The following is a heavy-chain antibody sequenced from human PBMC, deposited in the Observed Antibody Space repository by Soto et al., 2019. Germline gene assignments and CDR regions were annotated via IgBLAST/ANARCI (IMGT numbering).Heavy chain of an antibody. J-gene: IGHJ4*02. CDR2: IHHSGPT. D-gene: IGHD1-20*01. CDR1: GDSISSSEW. Sequence: QVQRQESGPGLVKPSGTLSLNCKVSGDSISSSEWWSWVRQPPGKGLEWIAEIHHSGPTNYNPSLQSRVTITVDKSKNQISLRLSTVTAADTAVYYCARGGITAVRNYYFDHWGQGTLVTVSS. V-gene: IGHV4-4*02. CDR3: ARGGITAVRNYYFDH.